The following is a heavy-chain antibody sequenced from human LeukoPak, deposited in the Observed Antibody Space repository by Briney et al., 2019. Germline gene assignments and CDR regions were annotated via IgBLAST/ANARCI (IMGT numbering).Heavy chain of an antibody. CDR1: GFTFSTYG. D-gene: IGHD5-18*01. V-gene: IGHV3-33*08. Sequence: GRSLRLSCAASGFTFSTYGMHWVRQAPGKGLEWVTVISYDGNNRYYADSVKGRFAISRDNSKNTLYLQMNSLRAEDTAVYYCARDGGTAMVFDYWGQGTLVTVSS. CDR3: ARDGGTAMVFDY. J-gene: IGHJ4*02. CDR2: ISYDGNNR.